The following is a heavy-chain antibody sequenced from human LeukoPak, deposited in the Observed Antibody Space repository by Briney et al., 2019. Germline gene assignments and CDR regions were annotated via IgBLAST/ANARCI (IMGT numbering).Heavy chain of an antibody. V-gene: IGHV1-46*01. CDR3: ARDGTGAPGWFDP. D-gene: IGHD1-14*01. Sequence: ASVEVSCKASGYTFTSYYMHWVRQAPGQGLEWMGIINPSGGSTSYAQKFQGRVTMTRDTSTSTVYMELSSLRSEDTAVYYCARDGTGAPGWFDPWGQGTLVTVSS. CDR2: INPSGGST. CDR1: GYTFTSYY. J-gene: IGHJ5*02.